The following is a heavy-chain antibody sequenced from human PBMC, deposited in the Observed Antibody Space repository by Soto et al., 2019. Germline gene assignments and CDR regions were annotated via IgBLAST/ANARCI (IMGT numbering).Heavy chain of an antibody. V-gene: IGHV3-23*01. CDR1: GFTFSSYA. D-gene: IGHD5-18*01. Sequence: GGCLRLSCAASGFTFSSYAMSWVRQAPGKGLEWVSGISGSGGSAYYADSVKGRFTISRDNSKNTLYLQMNSLRAEDTAVYYCAKIPPGYSYGYFYFDYWGQGTLVTVSS. CDR2: ISGSGGSA. J-gene: IGHJ4*02. CDR3: AKIPPGYSYGYFYFDY.